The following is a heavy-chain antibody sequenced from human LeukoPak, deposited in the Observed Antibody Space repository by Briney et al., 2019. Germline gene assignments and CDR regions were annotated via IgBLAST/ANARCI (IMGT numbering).Heavy chain of an antibody. D-gene: IGHD3-9*01. V-gene: IGHV1-2*02. CDR2: INPNSGGT. CDR3: ARVDYDILTGYYGLDY. Sequence: ASVKVSCKASGYTFTGYYMHWVRQAPGQGLEWMGWINPNSGGTNYAQKFQGRVTMTRDTSISTAYMELSRLRSDDTAVYYCARVDYDILTGYYGLDYWGQGTLVTVSS. J-gene: IGHJ4*02. CDR1: GYTFTGYY.